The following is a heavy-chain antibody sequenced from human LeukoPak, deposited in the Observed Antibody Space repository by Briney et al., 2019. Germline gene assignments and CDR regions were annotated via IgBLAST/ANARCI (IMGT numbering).Heavy chain of an antibody. D-gene: IGHD4-17*01. Sequence: ASVKVSCKASGYTFTGYYMHWVRQAPGQGLEWMGRVNPNSGGTNYAQKFQGRVTMTRDTSISTAYMKLSRLRSDDTAVYYCARDSYGDYFPYYYYGMDVWGQGTTVTVSS. CDR3: ARDSYGDYFPYYYYGMDV. CDR2: VNPNSGGT. V-gene: IGHV1-2*06. CDR1: GYTFTGYY. J-gene: IGHJ6*02.